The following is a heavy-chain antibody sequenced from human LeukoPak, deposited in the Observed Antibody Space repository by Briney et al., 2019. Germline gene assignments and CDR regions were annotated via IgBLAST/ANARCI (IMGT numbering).Heavy chain of an antibody. D-gene: IGHD3-10*01. CDR2: IYYSGST. Sequence: SETLSLTCTVSGGFISSGGYSWSWIRQAPGKGLEWIGYIYYSGSTYYNPSLKSRVSISIDTSKNQFSLKLSSVTAADTAVYYCARDGSGSYLPFDIWGQGTMVTVSS. J-gene: IGHJ3*02. CDR3: ARDGSGSYLPFDI. V-gene: IGHV4-30-4*07. CDR1: GGFISSGGYS.